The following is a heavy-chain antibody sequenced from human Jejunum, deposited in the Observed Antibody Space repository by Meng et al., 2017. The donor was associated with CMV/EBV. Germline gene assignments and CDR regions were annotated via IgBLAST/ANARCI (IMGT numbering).Heavy chain of an antibody. CDR3: TKNVKGGYCTNTACFLLGMDV. Sequence: INWVRQAPGKGLEWVASISGSGSHTYYADSVKGRFTISRDNSKSMVYLHMSSLRGEDTAVYYCTKNVKGGYCTNTACFLLGMDVWGQGTTVTVSS. D-gene: IGHD2-8*01. V-gene: IGHV3-23*01. J-gene: IGHJ6*02. CDR2: ISGSGSHT.